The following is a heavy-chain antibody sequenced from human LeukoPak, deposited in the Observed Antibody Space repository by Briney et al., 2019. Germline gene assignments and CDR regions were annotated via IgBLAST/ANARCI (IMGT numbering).Heavy chain of an antibody. D-gene: IGHD3-3*01. CDR1: GFTFSSYG. V-gene: IGHV3-33*01. Sequence: GGSLRLSCAASGFTFSSYGMHWVRQAPGKGPEWVAVIWYDGSNKYYADSVKGRFTISRDNSKNTLYLQMNSLRAEDTAVYYCAREGDFWSGYYFDYWGQGTLVTVSS. CDR2: IWYDGSNK. J-gene: IGHJ4*02. CDR3: AREGDFWSGYYFDY.